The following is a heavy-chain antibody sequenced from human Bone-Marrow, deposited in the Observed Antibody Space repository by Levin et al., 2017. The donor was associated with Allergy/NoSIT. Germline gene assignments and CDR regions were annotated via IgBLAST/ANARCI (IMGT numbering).Heavy chain of an antibody. CDR1: GGSISSYY. D-gene: IGHD3-10*01. V-gene: IGHV4-59*01. CDR2: IYYSGST. J-gene: IGHJ3*02. Sequence: GSLRLSCTVSGGSISSYYWSWIRQPPGKGLEWIGYIYYSGSTNYNPSLKSRVTISVDTSKNQFSLKLSSVTAADTAVYYCAREVRGNAFDIWGQGTMVTVSS. CDR3: AREVRGNAFDI.